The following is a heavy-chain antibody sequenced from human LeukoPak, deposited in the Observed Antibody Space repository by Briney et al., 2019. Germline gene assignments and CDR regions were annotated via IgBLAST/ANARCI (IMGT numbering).Heavy chain of an antibody. CDR3: AKVYRGARDLRENYFDY. Sequence: PGGSLRLSCAASGFTFSSYAMSWVRQAPGKGLEWVSAISGSGGSTYYADSVKGRFTISRDNSKNTLYLQMNSLRAEDTAVYYCAKVYRGARDLRENYFDYWGQGTLVTVSS. V-gene: IGHV3-23*01. J-gene: IGHJ4*02. CDR2: ISGSGGST. D-gene: IGHD3-16*02. CDR1: GFTFSSYA.